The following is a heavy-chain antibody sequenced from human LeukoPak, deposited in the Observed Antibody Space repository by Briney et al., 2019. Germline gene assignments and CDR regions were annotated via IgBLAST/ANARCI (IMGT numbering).Heavy chain of an antibody. D-gene: IGHD6-13*01. J-gene: IGHJ4*02. V-gene: IGHV3-23*01. CDR3: AKRSSWYGFDY. Sequence: GRSLRLSCLASGFTFSNYAMSWVRQAPGKGLEWVSAVSGSGGSTYYADSVTGRFTISRDSSKSTLYLQMNSLRVEDTAVYYCAKRSSWYGFDYWGQGTLVTVYS. CDR2: VSGSGGST. CDR1: GFTFSNYA.